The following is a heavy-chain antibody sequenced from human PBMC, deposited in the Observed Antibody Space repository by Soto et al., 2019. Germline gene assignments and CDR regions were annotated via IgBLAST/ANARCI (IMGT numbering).Heavy chain of an antibody. J-gene: IGHJ6*02. CDR3: AREYYDFSSGSLVSMDV. D-gene: IGHD3-3*01. Sequence: GGSLRLSCAASGFTFSSYWMHWVRQAPGKGLVWVSRINSDGSSTSYADSVKGRFTISRDNAKNTLYLQMNSLRAEDTAVYYCAREYYDFSSGSLVSMDVWGQGTTVTVSS. V-gene: IGHV3-74*01. CDR1: GFTFSSYW. CDR2: INSDGSST.